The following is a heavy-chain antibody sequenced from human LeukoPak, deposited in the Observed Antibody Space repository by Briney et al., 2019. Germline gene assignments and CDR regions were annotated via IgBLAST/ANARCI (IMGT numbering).Heavy chain of an antibody. CDR2: IYYSGST. CDR3: ARDFFEAIDNYYYYGMDV. CDR1: GGSITNYY. D-gene: IGHD3-3*01. Sequence: SETLSLTCTVSGGSITNYYWSWIRQPPGKGLEWIGYIYYSGSTYYNPSLKSRVTISVDTSKNQFSLKPSSVTAADTAVYYCARDFFEAIDNYYYYGMDVWGQGTTVTVSS. V-gene: IGHV4-59*12. J-gene: IGHJ6*02.